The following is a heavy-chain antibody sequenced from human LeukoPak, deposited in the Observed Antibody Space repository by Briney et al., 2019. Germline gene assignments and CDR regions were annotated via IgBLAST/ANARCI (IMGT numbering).Heavy chain of an antibody. V-gene: IGHV3-23*01. CDR1: GFTFSNYA. CDR2: ISDSGDIS. D-gene: IGHD6-19*01. J-gene: IGHJ4*02. CDR3: AKDMWSLVAGPLGY. Sequence: GGSLRLSCAASGFTFSNYAMSWVRQAPGKGLEWVSAISDSGDISYYADSVKGRFTISRDNSKNTLYLQMNSLRAEDTAVYYCAKDMWSLVAGPLGYWGQGTLVTVSS.